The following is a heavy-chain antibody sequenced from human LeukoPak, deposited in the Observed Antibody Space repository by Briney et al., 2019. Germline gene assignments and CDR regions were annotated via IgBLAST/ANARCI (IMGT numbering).Heavy chain of an antibody. Sequence: PGGSLRLSCAASGFTFSNAWMSWVRQAPGKGLEWVGRIKSKTDGGTTDYAAPVKGRFTISRDDSKNTLYLQMNSLKTEDTAAYYCTTLDYDILTGYYLGYWGQGTLVTVSS. J-gene: IGHJ4*02. V-gene: IGHV3-15*01. D-gene: IGHD3-9*01. CDR3: TTLDYDILTGYYLGY. CDR2: IKSKTDGGTT. CDR1: GFTFSNAW.